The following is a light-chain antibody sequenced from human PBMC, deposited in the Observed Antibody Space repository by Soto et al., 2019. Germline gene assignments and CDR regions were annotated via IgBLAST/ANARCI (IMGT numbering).Light chain of an antibody. CDR1: QSVSSN. CDR3: QQYNNWPPL. CDR2: GAF. J-gene: IGKJ2*01. V-gene: IGKV3-15*01. Sequence: EIVMTQSPATLSVSPGERATLSCRASQSVSSNLGWYQQKPGQAPRLLIYGAFNRATGIPARFSGSGSGTEFTLTISSLQSEDFAVYCCQQYNNWPPLFGQGTKLEI.